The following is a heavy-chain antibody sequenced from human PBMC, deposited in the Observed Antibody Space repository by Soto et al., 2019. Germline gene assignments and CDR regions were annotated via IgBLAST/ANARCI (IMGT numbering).Heavy chain of an antibody. D-gene: IGHD6-19*01. CDR3: ARESSGTQYFDY. J-gene: IGHJ4*02. Sequence: QVQLEQSGAEVKKPGASMKVSCQASGYTFTSYYMHWVRQAPGQGLEWMGVSHVGPDTTMYAQKFQGRVTMTRDTSTSTVYLELSSLISEDTAVYFCARESSGTQYFDYWGQGTLVTVSS. CDR2: SHVGPDTT. V-gene: IGHV1-46*01. CDR1: GYTFTSYY.